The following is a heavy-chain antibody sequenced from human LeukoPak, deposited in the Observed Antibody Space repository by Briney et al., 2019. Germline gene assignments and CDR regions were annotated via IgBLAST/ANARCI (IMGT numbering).Heavy chain of an antibody. CDR2: ISYDGSNK. D-gene: IGHD3-16*02. CDR3: ARDTGVWGSYRYLFRY. V-gene: IGHV3-30*04. Sequence: GGSLRLSCAASGFTFSSYAMHWVRQAPGKGLEWVAVISYDGSNKYYADSVKGRFTISRDNSKNTLYLQMNSLRAEDTAVYYCARDTGVWGSYRYLFRYWGQGTLVTVSS. J-gene: IGHJ4*02. CDR1: GFTFSSYA.